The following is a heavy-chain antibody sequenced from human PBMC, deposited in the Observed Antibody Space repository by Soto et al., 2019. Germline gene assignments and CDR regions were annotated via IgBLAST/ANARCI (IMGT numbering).Heavy chain of an antibody. J-gene: IGHJ2*01. V-gene: IGHV4-61*01. CDR3: SRDQGLGAGYFAL. D-gene: IGHD7-27*01. Sequence: QVQLQESGPGQVKPSETLFLTCTVSGGSVSSGTYYWSWIRQPAGKGLEWMGYIYRGSPNYNPSLESRATISVDTSRTQSSLMLSSVTAAYTAVYYCSRDQGLGAGYFALWGRGTLVTVSS. CDR2: IYRGSP. CDR1: GGSVSSGTYY.